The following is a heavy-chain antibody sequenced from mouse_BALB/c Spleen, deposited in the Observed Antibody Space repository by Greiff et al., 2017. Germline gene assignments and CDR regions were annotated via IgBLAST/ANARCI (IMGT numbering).Heavy chain of an antibody. D-gene: IGHD2-12*01. CDR2: INPSSGYT. J-gene: IGHJ4*01. Sequence: QVHVKQSGAELARPGASVKMSCKASGYTFTSYTMHWVKQRPGQGLEWIGYINPSSGYTNYNQKFKDKATLTADKSSSTAYMQLSSLTSEDSAVYYCARNDVYAMDYWGQGTSVTVSS. CDR3: ARNDVYAMDY. V-gene: IGHV1-4*01. CDR1: GYTFTSYT.